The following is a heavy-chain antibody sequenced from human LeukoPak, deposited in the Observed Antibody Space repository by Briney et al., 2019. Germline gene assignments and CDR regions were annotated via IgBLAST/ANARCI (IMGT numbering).Heavy chain of an antibody. V-gene: IGHV3-21*01. CDR3: ARGRRYCSSTSCPIVYFDY. CDR1: GFTFSSYS. J-gene: IGHJ4*02. Sequence: PGGSLRLSCAASGFTFSSYSMNWVRQAPGKGLEWVSSISSSSSYIYYADSVKGRFTISRDNAKNSLYLQMNSLRAEDTAVYYCARGRRYCSSTSCPIVYFDYWGQATLVTVSS. CDR2: ISSSSSYI. D-gene: IGHD2-2*01.